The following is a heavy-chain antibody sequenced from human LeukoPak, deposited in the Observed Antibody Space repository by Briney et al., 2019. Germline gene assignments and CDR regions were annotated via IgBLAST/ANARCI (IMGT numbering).Heavy chain of an antibody. CDR2: IYYSGST. V-gene: IGHV4-30-4*08. Sequence: PSETLSLTCTVSGGSISSGDYYWSWIRQPPGKGLEWIGYIYYSGSTYYNPSLKSRVTISVDTSKNQFSLKLSSVTAADTAVYYCARAGRIAIRAFDYWGQGTLVTVSS. CDR3: ARAGRIAIRAFDY. J-gene: IGHJ4*02. CDR1: GGSISSGDYY. D-gene: IGHD2-15*01.